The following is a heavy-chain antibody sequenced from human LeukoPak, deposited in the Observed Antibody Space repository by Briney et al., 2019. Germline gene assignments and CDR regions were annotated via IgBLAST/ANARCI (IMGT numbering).Heavy chain of an antibody. CDR2: IYTSGST. V-gene: IGHV4-4*07. J-gene: IGHJ2*01. CDR3: ARDRGYSSGWVTGWYFDL. D-gene: IGHD6-19*01. Sequence: PSETLSLTCTVSGGSISSYYWGWIRQPAGKGLEWIGRIYTSGSTNYNPSLKSRVTMSVDTSKNQFSLKLSSVTAADTAVYYCARDRGYSSGWVTGWYFDLWGRGTLVTVSS. CDR1: GGSISSYY.